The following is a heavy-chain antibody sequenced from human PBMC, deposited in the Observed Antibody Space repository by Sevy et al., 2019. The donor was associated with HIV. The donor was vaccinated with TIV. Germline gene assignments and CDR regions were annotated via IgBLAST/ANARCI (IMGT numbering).Heavy chain of an antibody. J-gene: IGHJ4*02. Sequence: GRSLRLSCAASGFTFSSYGMHWVRQGPGKGLEWVALVSNDGNTKYYVDSVKGRFSISRDNSKNTVDLLMNSLRPDDTAVYYCAKVGRKGEVREGDSFDCWGQGTLVTVSS. CDR1: GFTFSSYG. CDR2: VSNDGNTK. V-gene: IGHV3-30*18. D-gene: IGHD3-16*01. CDR3: AKVGRKGEVREGDSFDC.